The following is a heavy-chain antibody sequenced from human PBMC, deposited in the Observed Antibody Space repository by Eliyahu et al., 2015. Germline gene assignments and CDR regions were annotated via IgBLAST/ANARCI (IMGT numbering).Heavy chain of an antibody. CDR2: LFKDGVSK. D-gene: IGHD6-19*01. CDR3: VREGAVTVRQDSFDT. V-gene: IGHV3-30-3*01. J-gene: IGHJ3*02. CDR1: XXXFKKHD. Sequence: QVQLVESGGGVVQPGNSLRLSCXTSXXXFKKHDMHWVRQAPGTGLEWVAVLFKDGVSKFYADSVKGRFSISADNSQNTLHLQMNSLRDDDTAVYYCVREGAVTVRQDSFDTWGQGTMVIVSS.